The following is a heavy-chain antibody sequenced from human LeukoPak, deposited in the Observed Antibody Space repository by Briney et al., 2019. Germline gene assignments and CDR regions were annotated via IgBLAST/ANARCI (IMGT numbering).Heavy chain of an antibody. D-gene: IGHD4-17*01. J-gene: IGHJ6*03. CDR2: IKQDGSEK. V-gene: IGHV3-7*01. CDR3: AREGDTVTGYYYYYYMDV. Sequence: PGGSLRLPCAASGFTFSSYWMSWVRQAPGKGLEWVANIKQDGSEKYYVDSVKGRFTISRDNAKNSLYLQMNSLRAEDTAVYYCAREGDTVTGYYYYYYMDVWGKGTTVTISS. CDR1: GFTFSSYW.